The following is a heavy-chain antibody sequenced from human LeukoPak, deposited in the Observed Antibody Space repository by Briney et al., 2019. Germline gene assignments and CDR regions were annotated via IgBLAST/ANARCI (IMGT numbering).Heavy chain of an antibody. Sequence: ASVKVSCKASGYTFTSYGISWVRQAPGQGLEWMGWISAYNGNTNYAQKFKGRVTMTTDTLTTTAHMELRSLRSDDTAVYYCARDGNGYFPAGIDNWFDPWGQGTLVTVSS. J-gene: IGHJ5*02. V-gene: IGHV1-18*01. CDR1: GYTFTSYG. CDR2: ISAYNGNT. D-gene: IGHD5-24*01. CDR3: ARDGNGYFPAGIDNWFDP.